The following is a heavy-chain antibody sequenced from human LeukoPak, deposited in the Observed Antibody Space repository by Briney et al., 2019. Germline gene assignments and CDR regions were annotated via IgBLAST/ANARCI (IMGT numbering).Heavy chain of an antibody. D-gene: IGHD2-2*01. J-gene: IGHJ4*02. CDR3: ARDLGIVVVPAAMDY. V-gene: IGHV1-69*06. CDR1: GGAFSSYA. CDR2: IIPIFGTA. Sequence: ASVKVSCKASGGAFSSYAISWVRQAPGQGLEWMGGIIPIFGTANYAQKFQGRVTITADKSTSTAYMELSSLRSEDTAVYYCARDLGIVVVPAAMDYWGQGTLVTVSS.